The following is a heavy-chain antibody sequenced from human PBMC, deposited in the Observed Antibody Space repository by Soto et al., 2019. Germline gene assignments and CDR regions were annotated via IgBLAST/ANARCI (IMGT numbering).Heavy chain of an antibody. V-gene: IGHV1-46*01. CDR3: ASAITFGNLVLDV. D-gene: IGHD3-16*01. CDR2: INPSDVST. J-gene: IGHJ6*02. CDR1: GYTFTRYY. Sequence: GASVKVSCKASGYTFTRYYMHWVRQAPGQGLEWMAIINPSDVSTTYAQKFQGRVSMTRDTSTSTVYMEVSSLRSEDTAVYYCASAITFGNLVLDVWGQGTTVTVSS.